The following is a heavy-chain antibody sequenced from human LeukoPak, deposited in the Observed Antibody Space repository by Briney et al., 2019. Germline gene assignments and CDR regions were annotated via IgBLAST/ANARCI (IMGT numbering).Heavy chain of an antibody. Sequence: PSETLSLTCSVSGGSISSGGYYWGWIRQPPGKGLEWIGVIYHTGTTYYNPSLKSRVTIPVDKSKNQFSLQLTFVTAADTAVYFCARADSTGYYPYFIDYWGQGTLVTVSS. V-gene: IGHV4-30-2*01. J-gene: IGHJ4*02. CDR1: GGSISSGGYY. CDR3: ARADSTGYYPYFIDY. CDR2: IYHTGTT. D-gene: IGHD3-22*01.